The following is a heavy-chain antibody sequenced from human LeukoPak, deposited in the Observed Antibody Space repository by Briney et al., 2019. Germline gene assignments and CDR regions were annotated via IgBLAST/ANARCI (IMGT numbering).Heavy chain of an antibody. Sequence: SGGSLRLSCAASGFTFDRHTMHWVRQPPGKGPEWVSLIGWDGINIDCADSVKGRFTISRDNSKNFVYLQMHSLRTEDTALYYCTKDMEWGMDVWGQGTTVIVSS. J-gene: IGHJ6*02. CDR1: GFTFDRHT. CDR2: IGWDGINI. D-gene: IGHD3-3*01. V-gene: IGHV3-43*01. CDR3: TKDMEWGMDV.